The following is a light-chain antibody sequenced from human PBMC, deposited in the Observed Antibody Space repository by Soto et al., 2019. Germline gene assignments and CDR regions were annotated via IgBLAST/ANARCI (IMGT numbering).Light chain of an antibody. J-gene: IGKJ4*01. CDR3: QKYNSAPLT. CDR2: AAS. Sequence: DIQMTQSPSSLSASVGDRVTITCRASQGISNYLAWSQQKPGKVPELLIFAASTLQSGVPSRCSGGGSGTDFYLTISSLQPEDVATYYCQKYNSAPLTFGGGTKVGIK. CDR1: QGISNY. V-gene: IGKV1-27*01.